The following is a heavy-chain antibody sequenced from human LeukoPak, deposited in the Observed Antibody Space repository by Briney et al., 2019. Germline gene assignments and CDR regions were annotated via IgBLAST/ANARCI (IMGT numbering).Heavy chain of an antibody. D-gene: IGHD3-10*01. CDR3: AKEPHYYGSGSYLDH. CDR2: ISGGGGTT. CDR1: GFTFSNYA. Sequence: GGSLRLSCAASGFTFSNYAMSWVRQAPGKGLEWVSAISGGGGTTYFADSVKGRFTISRDNSNNTLYLQMNSLRVEDTAVYYCAKEPHYYGSGSYLDHWGQGTLVTVSS. J-gene: IGHJ4*02. V-gene: IGHV3-23*01.